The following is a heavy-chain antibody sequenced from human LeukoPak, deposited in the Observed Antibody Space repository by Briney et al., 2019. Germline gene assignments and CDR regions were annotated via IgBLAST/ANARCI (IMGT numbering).Heavy chain of an antibody. J-gene: IGHJ4*02. CDR1: GYSFTSYW. V-gene: IGHV5-51*01. CDR3: ARLYYYGSGSPSHFDY. Sequence: GESLKISCKGSGYSFTSYWIGWVRQMPGKGLEWMGIIYPGDSDTRYSPSFQGQVTISADKSISTAYLQWSSLKASDTAVYYCARLYYYGSGSPSHFDYWGQGTLVTVSS. CDR2: IYPGDSDT. D-gene: IGHD3-10*01.